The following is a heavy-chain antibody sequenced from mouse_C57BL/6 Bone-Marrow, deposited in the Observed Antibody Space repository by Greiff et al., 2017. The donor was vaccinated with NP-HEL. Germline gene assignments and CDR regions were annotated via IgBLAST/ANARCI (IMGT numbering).Heavy chain of an antibody. CDR2: FYPGSGSI. J-gene: IGHJ4*01. CDR1: GYTFTEYT. D-gene: IGHD2-5*01. V-gene: IGHV1-62-2*01. CDR3: ARHEGNPYYSNYDAMDY. Sequence: QVQLKESGAELVKPGASVKLSCKASGYTFTEYTIHWVKQRSGQGLEWIGWFYPGSGSIKYNEKFKDKATLTAYKSSSTVYMELSRLTSEDSAVYFCARHEGNPYYSNYDAMDYWGQGTSVTVSS.